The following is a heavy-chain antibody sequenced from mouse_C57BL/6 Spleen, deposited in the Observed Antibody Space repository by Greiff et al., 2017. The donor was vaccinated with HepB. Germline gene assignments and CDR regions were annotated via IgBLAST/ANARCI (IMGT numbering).Heavy chain of an antibody. CDR3: ARSGDYYGSSYEGAMDY. Sequence: VQLVESGAELVRPGTSVKVSCKASGYAFTNYLIEWVKQRPGQGLEWIGVINPGSGGTNYNEKFKGKATLTADKSSSTAYMQLSSLTSEDSAVYFCARSGDYYGSSYEGAMDYWGQGTSVTVSS. CDR2: INPGSGGT. V-gene: IGHV1-54*01. CDR1: GYAFTNYL. J-gene: IGHJ4*01. D-gene: IGHD1-1*01.